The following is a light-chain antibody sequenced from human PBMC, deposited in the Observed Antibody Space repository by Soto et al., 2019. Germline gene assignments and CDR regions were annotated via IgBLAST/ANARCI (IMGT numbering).Light chain of an antibody. CDR2: QVF. CDR3: MQGTHWPYT. V-gene: IGKV2-30*01. J-gene: IGKJ2*01. Sequence: DVVMTQSPLSLPVTLGQPASISCRSSQSLVDGDGKTYLNWFQQGPGQSPRRLFYQVFNRDSGVPDRFSGSGSGTDFTLKISRVEAEDVGVYYCMQGTHWPYTFGQGTKLEIK. CDR1: QSLVDGDGKTY.